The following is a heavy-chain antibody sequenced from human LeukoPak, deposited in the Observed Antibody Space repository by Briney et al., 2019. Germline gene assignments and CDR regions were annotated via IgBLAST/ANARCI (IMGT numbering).Heavy chain of an antibody. V-gene: IGHV4-59*01. Sequence: SSETLSLTCTVSGGSISSYYWSWIRQPPGKGLEWIGYIYYSGSTNYNPSLKSRVTISVDTSKNQFSLELSSVTAADTAVYYCARGGTYDSSGYYGLRFDPWGQGTLVTVSS. J-gene: IGHJ5*02. CDR3: ARGGTYDSSGYYGLRFDP. CDR1: GGSISSYY. D-gene: IGHD3-22*01. CDR2: IYYSGST.